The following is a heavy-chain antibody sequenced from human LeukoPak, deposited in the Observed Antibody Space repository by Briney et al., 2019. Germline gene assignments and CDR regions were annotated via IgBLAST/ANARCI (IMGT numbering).Heavy chain of an antibody. Sequence: GGSLRLSCVVSGFTINSFWMNWVRQAPGKGLEWVANIKQDGSEKNYVDSVKGRFTISRDNAKNSLYLEMHSLRAEDTAVYYCARDLIVAPVVRAPRRKILYGMDVWGQGTTVTVSS. D-gene: IGHD4-23*01. J-gene: IGHJ6*02. CDR2: IKQDGSEK. CDR3: ARDLIVAPVVRAPRRKILYGMDV. V-gene: IGHV3-7*01. CDR1: GFTINSFW.